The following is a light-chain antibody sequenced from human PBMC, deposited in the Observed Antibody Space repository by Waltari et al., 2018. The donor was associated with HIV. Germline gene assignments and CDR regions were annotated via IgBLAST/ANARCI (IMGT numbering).Light chain of an antibody. CDR2: DNN. CDR1: ISNIGVNY. Sequence: QSVMTQPPSVSAAPGQQVTISCSGISNIGVNYVSWYQLVPGTTPKLLIYDNNKRPSGIPDRVAGSRSGTSATLDISGLQPGDEADYYCGTWDYSLDSGVFGGGTKLTVL. J-gene: IGLJ3*02. CDR3: GTWDYSLDSGV. V-gene: IGLV1-51*01.